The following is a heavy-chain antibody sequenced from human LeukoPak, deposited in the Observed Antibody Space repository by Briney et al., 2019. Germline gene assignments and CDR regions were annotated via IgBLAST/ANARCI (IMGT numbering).Heavy chain of an antibody. J-gene: IGHJ4*02. Sequence: GESLRISLKGSGYSFTSYWISLVRQMPGKGLEWMGRTDPSDSYTNYSPSFQGHVTISADKSTSTAYLQWSSLKASDTAMYYCARQQWLARAFDYWGQGTLVTVSS. CDR1: GYSFTSYW. CDR3: ARQQWLARAFDY. V-gene: IGHV5-10-1*01. D-gene: IGHD6-19*01. CDR2: TDPSDSYT.